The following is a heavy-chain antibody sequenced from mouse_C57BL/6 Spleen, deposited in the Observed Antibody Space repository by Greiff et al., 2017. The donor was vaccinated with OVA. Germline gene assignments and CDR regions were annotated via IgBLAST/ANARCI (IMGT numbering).Heavy chain of an antibody. CDR1: GYTFTSYW. D-gene: IGHD4-1*01. CDR2: IHPNSGST. CDR3: ARPGPAWFAY. Sequence: QVQLQQSGAELVKPGASVKLSCKASGYTFTSYWMHWVKQRPGQGLEWIGMIHPNSGSTNYSEKFKSKATLTVDKSSSTAYMQLSSLTSEDSAVYYCARPGPAWFAYWGQGTLVTVSA. J-gene: IGHJ3*01. V-gene: IGHV1-64*01.